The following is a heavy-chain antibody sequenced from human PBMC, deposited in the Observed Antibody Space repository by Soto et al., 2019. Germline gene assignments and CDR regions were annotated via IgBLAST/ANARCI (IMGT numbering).Heavy chain of an antibody. J-gene: IGHJ4*02. CDR3: ARLRASSWYLGGYLDY. CDR1: GFTLSDYY. CDR2: IVIGSDYT. V-gene: IGHV3-11*06. Sequence: GGSLRLSCAASGFTLSDYYMTWVRQAPGKGLEWVSYIVIGSDYTNYADSVKGRFTISRDNAKNSLYLEMNSLRVEDTAVYYCARLRASSWYLGGYLDYWGQGTLVTVSS. D-gene: IGHD6-13*01.